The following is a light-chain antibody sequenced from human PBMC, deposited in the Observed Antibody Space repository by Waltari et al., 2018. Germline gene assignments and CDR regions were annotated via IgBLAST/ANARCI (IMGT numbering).Light chain of an antibody. V-gene: IGLV2-14*03. CDR1: GIDLGGLNY. CDR2: GVS. J-gene: IGLJ3*02. CDR3: CSYTTTTTWV. Sequence: QSPLTQHASVPGSPGHSTTIPCSGPGIDLGGLNYFSWYQQRPGKAPKLLIYGVSQRPSGVSDRFSGSKSGNRASLTISGLQAEDDSDYYCCSYTTTTTWVFGGGTKLTVL.